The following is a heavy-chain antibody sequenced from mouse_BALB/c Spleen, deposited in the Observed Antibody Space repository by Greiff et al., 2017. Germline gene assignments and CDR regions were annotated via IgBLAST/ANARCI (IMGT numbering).Heavy chain of an antibody. CDR1: GYSFTGYY. CDR2: INPYNGAT. CDR3: ARSPTGRYFDY. D-gene: IGHD4-1*02. Sequence: VQLQQSGPELVKPGASVKISCKASGYSFTGYYMHWVKQSHVKSLEWIGRINPYNGATSYNQNFKDKASLTVDKSSSTAYMELHSLTSEDSAVYYCARSPTGRYFDYWGQGTTLTVSS. J-gene: IGHJ2*01. V-gene: IGHV1-31*01.